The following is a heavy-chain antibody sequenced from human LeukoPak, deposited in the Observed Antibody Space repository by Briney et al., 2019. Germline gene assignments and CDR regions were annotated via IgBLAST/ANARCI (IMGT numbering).Heavy chain of an antibody. CDR2: ISGSGGST. V-gene: IGHV3-23*01. D-gene: IGHD2-21*02. J-gene: IGHJ4*02. Sequence: GVPLTLSCTASGFTLNSYDKSWLRQAPGKGLEWVSHISGSGGSTYYADSVKGLFTISRDNSKNTLYLQMNSLRAEDTAVYYCAKVPAAYCGGDCYYDYWGQGTLVTVSS. CDR3: AKVPAAYCGGDCYYDY. CDR1: GFTLNSYD.